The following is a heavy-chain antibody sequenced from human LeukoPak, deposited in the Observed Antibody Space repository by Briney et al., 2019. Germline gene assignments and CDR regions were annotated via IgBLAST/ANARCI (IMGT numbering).Heavy chain of an antibody. Sequence: GGSLKLSFPASGFTVSSNYMSWVRQPPGKGLKWVSVIYSGGSTYYADSVKGRFTISRDNSKNTLYLQMNSLRAEDTAVYYCARDRRASSSWYDYWGQGTLVTVSS. CDR2: IYSGGST. CDR3: ARDRRASSSWYDY. D-gene: IGHD6-13*01. CDR1: GFTVSSNY. V-gene: IGHV3-66*02. J-gene: IGHJ4*02.